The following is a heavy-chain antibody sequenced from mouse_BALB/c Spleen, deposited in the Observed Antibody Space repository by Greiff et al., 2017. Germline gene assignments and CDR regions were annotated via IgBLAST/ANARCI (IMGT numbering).Heavy chain of an antibody. CDR1: GFTFSSYG. D-gene: IGHD2-2*01. CDR2: ISSGGSYT. J-gene: IGHJ4*01. Sequence: EVQRVESGGDLVKPGGSLKLSCAASGFTFSSYGMSWVRQTPDKRLEWVATISSGGSYTYYPDSVKGRFTISRDNAKNTLYLQMSSLKSEDTAMYYCARYGYDDYYAMDYWGQGTSVTVSS. V-gene: IGHV5-6*01. CDR3: ARYGYDDYYAMDY.